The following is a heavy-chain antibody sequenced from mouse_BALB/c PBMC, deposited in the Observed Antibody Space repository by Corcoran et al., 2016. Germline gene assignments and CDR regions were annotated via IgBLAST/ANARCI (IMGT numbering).Heavy chain of an antibody. CDR2: INPNSGGT. J-gene: IGHJ1*01. Sequence: QVQLVQSGAEVKKPGASVKVSCKASGYTFTGYYMHWVRLAPGQGLEWMGWINPNSGGTNYAQKFQGRVTMTRDTSISTAYMELSRLRSDDTAVYYCARNSEVRGIGYGMDVWGQGTTVTVSS. CDR3: ARNSEVRGIGYGMDV. V-gene: IGHV1-72*04. CDR1: GYTFTGYY. D-gene: IGHD1-1*01.